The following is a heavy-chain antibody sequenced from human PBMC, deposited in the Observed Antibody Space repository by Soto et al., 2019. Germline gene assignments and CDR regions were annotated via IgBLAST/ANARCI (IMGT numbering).Heavy chain of an antibody. CDR2: IYYSGST. CDR1: GGSISSYY. CDR3: ARTRRDGYNERRWFDP. J-gene: IGHJ5*02. Sequence: SETLSLACTVSGGSISSYYWGWIRQPPGKGLEWIGYIYYSGSTNYNPSLKSRVTISVDTSKNQFSLKLSSVTAADTAVYYCARTRRDGYNERRWFDPWGQGTLVTVSS. D-gene: IGHD5-12*01. V-gene: IGHV4-59*01.